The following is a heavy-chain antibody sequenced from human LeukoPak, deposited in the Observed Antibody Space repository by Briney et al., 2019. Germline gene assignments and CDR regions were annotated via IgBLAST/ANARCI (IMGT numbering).Heavy chain of an antibody. CDR3: AREDYGDLDY. D-gene: IGHD4-17*01. CDR2: IRYDGSIK. CDR1: GFTFSSYG. J-gene: IGHJ4*02. V-gene: IGHV3-30*02. Sequence: PGGSLRLSCAPSGFTFSSYGMHWVRQAPGKGLAWVAFIRYDGSIKYYADSVKGRFTISRDNSKNTLYLQLNSLRAEDTAIYYCAREDYGDLDYWGQGTLVTVSS.